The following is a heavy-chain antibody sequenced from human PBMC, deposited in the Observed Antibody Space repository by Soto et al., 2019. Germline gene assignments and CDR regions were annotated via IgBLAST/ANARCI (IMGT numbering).Heavy chain of an antibody. CDR2: ISAYNGNT. J-gene: IGHJ4*02. V-gene: IGHV1-18*01. D-gene: IGHD3-3*01. CDR3: ARASYYDFWSGFLGAEIVDY. Sequence: ASVKVSCKASGYTFTSYGISWVRQAPGQGLEWMGWISAYNGNTNYAQKFQGRVTMTTDTSTSTAYMELRSLRSDDTAVYYCARASYYDFWSGFLGAEIVDYWGQGTLVTVSS. CDR1: GYTFTSYG.